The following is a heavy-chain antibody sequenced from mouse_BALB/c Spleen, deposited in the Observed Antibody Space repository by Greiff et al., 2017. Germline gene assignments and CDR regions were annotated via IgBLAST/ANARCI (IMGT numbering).Heavy chain of an antibody. J-gene: IGHJ2*01. V-gene: IGHV1-54*01. CDR2: INPGSGGT. Sequence: VQLHQSGAELVRPGTSVKVSCKASGYAFTNYLIEWVKQRPGQGLEWIGVINPGSGGTNYNEKFKGKATLTADKSSSTAYMQLSSLTSDDSAVYFCARRPHYFDYWGQGTTLTVSS. CDR3: ARRPHYFDY. CDR1: GYAFTNYL.